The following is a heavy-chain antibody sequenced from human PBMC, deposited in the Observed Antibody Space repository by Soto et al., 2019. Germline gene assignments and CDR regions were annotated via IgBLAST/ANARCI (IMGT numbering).Heavy chain of an antibody. V-gene: IGHV3-30-3*01. Sequence: GCSLRLSCAASGFTFSSYVMHWVLQATGKGLEWVAVISYDGSNKYYADSVKGRFTISRDNSKNTLYLQMNSLRAEDTAVYYCARVHHGLYYFDYWGQGTLVTVSS. CDR2: ISYDGSNK. CDR1: GFTFSSYV. CDR3: ARVHHGLYYFDY. J-gene: IGHJ4*02. D-gene: IGHD2-8*01.